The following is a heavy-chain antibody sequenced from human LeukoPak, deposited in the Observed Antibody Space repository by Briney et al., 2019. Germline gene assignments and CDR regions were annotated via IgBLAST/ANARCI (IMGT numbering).Heavy chain of an antibody. Sequence: ASVKVSCKASGYTFTSYDINRVRKATGQGLEWMGWMNPNSGNTGYAQKFQGRVTMTRNTSISTAYMELSSLRSEDTAVYYCARGPHGPDAFDIWGQGTMVTVSS. CDR3: ARGPHGPDAFDI. V-gene: IGHV1-8*01. CDR1: GYTFTSYD. J-gene: IGHJ3*02. CDR2: MNPNSGNT.